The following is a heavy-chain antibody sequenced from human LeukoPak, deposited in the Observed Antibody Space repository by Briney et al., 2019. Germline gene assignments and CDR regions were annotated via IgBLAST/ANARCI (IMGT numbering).Heavy chain of an antibody. V-gene: IGHV3-74*01. CDR2: IYVDGRTT. CDR1: GFTFSNYW. J-gene: IGHJ2*01. D-gene: IGHD1-26*01. Sequence: GGSLRLSCVASGFTFSNYWMHWVRQPPGKGLVWVSRIYVDGRTTNYADPVKGRFTISRDNSRNILYLQMNSLRAEDTAIYYCAKDFGGSDYDWYFDLWGRGTVVTVSS. CDR3: AKDFGGSDYDWYFDL.